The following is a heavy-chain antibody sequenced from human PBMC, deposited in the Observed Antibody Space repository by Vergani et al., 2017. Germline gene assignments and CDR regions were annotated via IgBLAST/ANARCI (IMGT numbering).Heavy chain of an antibody. Sequence: QVQLVQSGAEVKKPGASVKVSCKASGYTFTSYGINWVRQAPGQGLEWMGWISAYNGNTNYAQKLKGRVTMTTDTSTSTAYMELRSLRSDDTAVYYCARHRYFDWLLSYYMDVWGKGTTVTVSS. CDR2: ISAYNGNT. J-gene: IGHJ6*03. CDR3: ARHRYFDWLLSYYMDV. V-gene: IGHV1-18*01. D-gene: IGHD3-9*01. CDR1: GYTFTSYG.